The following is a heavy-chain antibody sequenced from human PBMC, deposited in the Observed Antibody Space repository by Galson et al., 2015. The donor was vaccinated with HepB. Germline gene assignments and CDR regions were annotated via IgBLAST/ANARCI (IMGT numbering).Heavy chain of an antibody. CDR1: GYRFTNYW. Sequence: QSGAEVKKPGESLRISCKGPGYRFTNYWISWVRQMPGKGLEWMGRIDPSDSYTIYSPSFQGHVRISADRSISTAYLQWSSLKASDTAMYYCARRQEYCHSSNCYVAFDIWGQGTMVTVSS. CDR2: IDPSDSYT. CDR3: ARRQEYCHSSNCYVAFDI. D-gene: IGHD2-2*01. J-gene: IGHJ3*02. V-gene: IGHV5-10-1*01.